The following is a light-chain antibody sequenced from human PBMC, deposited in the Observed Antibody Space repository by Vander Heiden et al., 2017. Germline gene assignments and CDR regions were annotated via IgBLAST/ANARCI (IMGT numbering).Light chain of an antibody. CDR1: QDISNY. Sequence: DIQMTQSPSSLSASVGDRVTITCQASQDISNYLNWYQQKPGKAPKLLIYDASNLETGVPSRFSGSGSGTEFTFTISSLQPEDIATYYCQQYDTFGGGTKVEIK. V-gene: IGKV1-33*01. CDR2: DAS. CDR3: QQYDT. J-gene: IGKJ4*01.